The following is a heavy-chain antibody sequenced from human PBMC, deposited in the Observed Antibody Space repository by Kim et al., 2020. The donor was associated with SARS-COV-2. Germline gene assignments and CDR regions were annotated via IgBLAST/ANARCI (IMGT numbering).Heavy chain of an antibody. D-gene: IGHD3-9*01. Sequence: SETLSLTCTVSGGSISSSSYYWGWIRQPPGKGLEWIGSIYYSGSTYYNPSLKSRVTISVDTSKNQFSLKLSSVTAADTAVYYCAGPDYYDILTGAFDIWGQGTMVTVSS. CDR1: GGSISSSSYY. CDR3: AGPDYYDILTGAFDI. CDR2: IYYSGST. J-gene: IGHJ3*02. V-gene: IGHV4-39*01.